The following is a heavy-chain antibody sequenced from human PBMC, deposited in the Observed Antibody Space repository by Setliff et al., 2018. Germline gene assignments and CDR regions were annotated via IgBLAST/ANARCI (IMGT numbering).Heavy chain of an antibody. Sequence: GGSLRLSCAASGFTFSTYRMHLVRQAPGKGLEWVAVIWDDGVNKYHADSVKGRFTISRDNSKNTRYLQMNSLRPEDTAVYYCARTCSGSGCYAGLESWGQGTPVTVSS. CDR2: IWDDGVNK. D-gene: IGHD2-15*01. J-gene: IGHJ4*02. V-gene: IGHV3-33*08. CDR1: GFTFSTYR. CDR3: ARTCSGSGCYAGLES.